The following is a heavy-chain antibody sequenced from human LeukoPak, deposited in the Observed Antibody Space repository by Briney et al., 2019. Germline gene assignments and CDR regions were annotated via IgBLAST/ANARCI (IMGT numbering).Heavy chain of an antibody. CDR3: AKDGRFYNDHTGGD. CDR1: GFTFDDYG. CDR2: INWNGGST. Sequence: GGSLRLSCAASGFTFDDYGMSWVRQAPGKGLEWVSGINWNGGSTGYADSVKGRFTISRDNSKNTLYLQMNSLRAEDTAIYYCAKDGRFYNDHTGGDWGQGTLVTVSS. J-gene: IGHJ4*02. V-gene: IGHV3-20*04. D-gene: IGHD3-10*01.